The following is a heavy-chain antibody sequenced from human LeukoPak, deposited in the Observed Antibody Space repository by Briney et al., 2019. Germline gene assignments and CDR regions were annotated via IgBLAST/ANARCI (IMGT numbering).Heavy chain of an antibody. Sequence: GGSLRLSCASSGFPFSSYWMHWVRQTPGKGLVWVSRINTDGITTNYADSVKGRFTISRDTSKNTLYLQMTSSRAEATAVYSCARVGFPWKAPVHFDYWGQGTLVTVSS. V-gene: IGHV3-74*01. CDR1: GFPFSSYW. D-gene: IGHD1-1*01. J-gene: IGHJ4*02. CDR3: ARVGFPWKAPVHFDY. CDR2: INTDGITT.